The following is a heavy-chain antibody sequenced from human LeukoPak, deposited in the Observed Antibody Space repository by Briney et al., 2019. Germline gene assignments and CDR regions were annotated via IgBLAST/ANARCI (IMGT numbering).Heavy chain of an antibody. CDR3: ARVKRSAYSSGSNWFDP. D-gene: IGHD6-19*01. Sequence: ASVKVSCTASGYTFTSYGISWMRQAPGQGLEWMGWVSGYNGNTNYAQNLQGRVTMTTDTSTSTAYMELGSLRSDDTAVYYCARVKRSAYSSGSNWFDPWGQGTLVTVSS. CDR2: VSGYNGNT. V-gene: IGHV1-18*01. CDR1: GYTFTSYG. J-gene: IGHJ5*02.